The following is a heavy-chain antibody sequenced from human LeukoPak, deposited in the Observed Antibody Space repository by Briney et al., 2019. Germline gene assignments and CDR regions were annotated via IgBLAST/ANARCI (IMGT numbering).Heavy chain of an antibody. CDR2: IGDSGGST. V-gene: IGHV3-23*01. J-gene: IGHJ4*02. CDR1: GFTFSSYA. CDR3: ARDWSCYY. D-gene: IGHD1-26*01. Sequence: GGSLRLSCAASGFTFSSYAMTWVRQAPGKGLEWVSAIGDSGGSTSYADSVEGRFTISRDNSKNTLYLKTNSLIAEDTAVYSCARDWSCYYWGQGTLVTVSS.